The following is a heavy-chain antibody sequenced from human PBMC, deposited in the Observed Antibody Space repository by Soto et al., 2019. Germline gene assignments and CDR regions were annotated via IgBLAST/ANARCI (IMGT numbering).Heavy chain of an antibody. J-gene: IGHJ4*02. Sequence: QVQLVESGGGVVQPGRSLRLSCAASGFTFSSYAMHWVRQAPGKGLEWVAVISYDGSNKYYADSVKGRFTISRDNSKNTLYLQMNSLRAEDMAVYYCARDNEVRGSVYFDYWGQGTLVTVSS. CDR3: ARDNEVRGSVYFDY. V-gene: IGHV3-30-3*01. CDR1: GFTFSSYA. CDR2: ISYDGSNK. D-gene: IGHD1-1*01.